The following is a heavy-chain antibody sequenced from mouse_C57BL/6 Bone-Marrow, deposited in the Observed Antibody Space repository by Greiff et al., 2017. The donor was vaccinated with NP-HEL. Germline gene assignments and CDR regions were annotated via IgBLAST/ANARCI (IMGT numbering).Heavy chain of an antibody. CDR1: GYSFTGYY. CDR3: ERGSNYSGAMDY. V-gene: IGHV1-42*01. D-gene: IGHD2-5*01. J-gene: IGHJ4*01. CDR2: INPSTGGT. Sequence: VQLQQSGPELVKPGASVKISCKASGYSFTGYYMNWVKQSPEQSLEWIGEINPSTGGTTYNQKFKAKATLTVDKSSSTAYMQLKSLTSEDSAVYDCERGSNYSGAMDYWGQGTTVTVSS.